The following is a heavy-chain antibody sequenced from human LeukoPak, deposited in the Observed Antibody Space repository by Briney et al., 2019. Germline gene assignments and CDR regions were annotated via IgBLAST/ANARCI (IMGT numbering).Heavy chain of an antibody. Sequence: GGSLRLSCAASGFTFSSYALSWVRQAPGKGLEWFSTINGNGGTTYYADSVKGRFTISRDNSKHTLYLQMNSLRAEDTAVYYCARDGVDTAVLDYWGQGTLVTVSS. CDR3: ARDGVDTAVLDY. J-gene: IGHJ4*02. CDR2: INGNGGTT. D-gene: IGHD5-18*01. CDR1: GFTFSSYA. V-gene: IGHV3-23*01.